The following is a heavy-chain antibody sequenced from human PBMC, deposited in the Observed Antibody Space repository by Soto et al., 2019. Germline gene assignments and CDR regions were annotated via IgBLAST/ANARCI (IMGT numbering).Heavy chain of an antibody. D-gene: IGHD3-10*01. CDR2: IYYSGST. CDR1: GGSISSSSYY. CDR3: ARHPSLGFGRPHNCFDP. Sequence: PSETLSLTCTVSGGSISSSSYYWGWIRQPPGKGLEWIGSIYYSGSTYYNPSLKSRVTKSVDTSKNQFSLKLSSVTAAHTAVYYCARHPSLGFGRPHNCFDPCGQGTLGTVSS. V-gene: IGHV4-39*01. J-gene: IGHJ5*02.